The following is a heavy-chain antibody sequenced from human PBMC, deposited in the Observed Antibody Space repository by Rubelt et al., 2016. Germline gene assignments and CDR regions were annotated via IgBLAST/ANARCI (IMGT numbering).Heavy chain of an antibody. J-gene: IGHJ4*02. V-gene: IGHV3-48*04. CDR3: ARDLIAVTGDYYFDY. Sequence: EVQMVESGGGLVQPGGSLRLSCAASGFIFSTYGINWVRQAPGKGLDWVAYISSGGRTIYYADSVKGRFTISRDNARNSLYLQMNSLRAEDTAVYYCARDLIAVTGDYYFDYWGRETLVTVSS. CDR1: GFIFSTYG. D-gene: IGHD6-19*01. CDR2: ISSGGRTI.